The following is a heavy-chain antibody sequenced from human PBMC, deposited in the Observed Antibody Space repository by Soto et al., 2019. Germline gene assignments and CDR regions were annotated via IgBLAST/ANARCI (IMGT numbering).Heavy chain of an antibody. CDR1: GYTLTRYG. V-gene: IGHV1-18*01. CDR3: ARVGCISTSCYAGLVYYYGMDV. CDR2: ISAYNGNT. D-gene: IGHD2-2*01. Sequence: QVQLVQSGAEVKKPGASVKVSCKASGYTLTRYGVSWVRQAPGQGLEWIGWISAYNGNTNYAQKLQGRVTMTTDTSTSTAYMELRSLRSDDTAVYYCARVGCISTSCYAGLVYYYGMDVWGQGTTVTVSS. J-gene: IGHJ6*02.